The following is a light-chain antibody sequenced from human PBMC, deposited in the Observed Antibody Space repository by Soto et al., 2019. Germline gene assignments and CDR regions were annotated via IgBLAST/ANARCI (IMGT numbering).Light chain of an antibody. Sequence: QSVLTQPPSASGTPGQRVTISCSGSSSNIGSNSVHWYQQLPGTAPKLLIYSNSQRPSGVPERISGFKSGTSASLAISGLRSEDEADYYCAAWDDSLSGVVFGGGTKLTVL. J-gene: IGLJ2*01. CDR1: SSNIGSNS. CDR3: AAWDDSLSGVV. CDR2: SNS. V-gene: IGLV1-47*01.